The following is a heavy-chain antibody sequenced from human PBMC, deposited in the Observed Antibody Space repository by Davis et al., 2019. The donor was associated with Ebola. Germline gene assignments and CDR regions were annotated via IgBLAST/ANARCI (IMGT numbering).Heavy chain of an antibody. Sequence: GGSLRLSCAASGFTFRSYGMHWVRQAPGKGLEWLAVIWYDGSNKHYADSVKGRFTISRDNSKNTLYLQMGSLRAEDMAVYYCARGLGPAYFDYWGQGTLVTVSS. CDR2: IWYDGSNK. CDR3: ARGLGPAYFDY. V-gene: IGHV3-33*01. CDR1: GFTFRSYG. J-gene: IGHJ4*02. D-gene: IGHD3-16*01.